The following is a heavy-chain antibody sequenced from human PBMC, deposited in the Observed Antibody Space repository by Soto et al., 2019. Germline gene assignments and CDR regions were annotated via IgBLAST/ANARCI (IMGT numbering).Heavy chain of an antibody. Sequence: QVQLVESGGGVVQPGRSLRLSCAASGFTFSSYGMHWVRQAPGKGLEWVAVIWYDGSDKYYADSVKGRFTISRDNCKNTLNLQMSSLRGEDTAVYYCGRGDMGGSDLRTRLEYWGQGTLVTVSS. CDR3: GRGDMGGSDLRTRLEY. V-gene: IGHV3-33*01. J-gene: IGHJ4*02. CDR1: GFTFSSYG. CDR2: IWYDGSDK. D-gene: IGHD3-16*01.